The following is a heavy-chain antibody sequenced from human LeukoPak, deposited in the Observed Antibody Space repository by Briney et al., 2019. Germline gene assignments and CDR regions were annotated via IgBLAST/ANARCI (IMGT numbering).Heavy chain of an antibody. J-gene: IGHJ4*02. V-gene: IGHV3-21*01. D-gene: IGHD1-26*01. CDR1: GFTFSSYN. Sequence: GGSLRLSCAVSGFTFSSYNINWVRQAPGKGLEWVSFISSSSSQIYYADSVKGRFTISRDNSKNAVYLQMSSLKPEDTAVYYCTKANYTGTFYYEFDSWGQGTVVAVSS. CDR2: ISSSSSQI. CDR3: TKANYTGTFYYEFDS.